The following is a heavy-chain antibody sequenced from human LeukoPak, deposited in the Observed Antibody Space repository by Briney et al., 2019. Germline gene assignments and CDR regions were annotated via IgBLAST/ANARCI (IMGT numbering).Heavy chain of an antibody. J-gene: IGHJ4*02. D-gene: IGHD3-22*01. V-gene: IGHV4-34*01. CDR1: GGSFSGYY. CDR2: INHSGST. CDR3: ASLRDSSGAWGFDY. Sequence: SETLSLTCAVYGGSFSGYYWSWIRQPPGKGLEWIGEINHSGSTNYNPSLKSRVTISVDTSKNQFSLKLSSVTAADTAVYYCASLRDSSGAWGFDYWGQGTLVTVSS.